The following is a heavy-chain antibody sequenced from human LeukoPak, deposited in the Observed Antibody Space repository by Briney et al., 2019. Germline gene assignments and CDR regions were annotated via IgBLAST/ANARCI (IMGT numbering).Heavy chain of an antibody. CDR2: IRYDGSNK. J-gene: IGHJ3*02. V-gene: IGHV3-30*02. CDR1: GSTFSSYG. CDR3: AKAAGITMVRGVIKDAFDI. D-gene: IGHD3-10*01. Sequence: PGGSLRLSCAASGSTFSSYGMHWVRQAPGKGLEWVAFIRYDGSNKYYADSVKGRFTISRDNSKNTLYLQMNSLRAEDTAVYYCAKAAGITMVRGVIKDAFDIWGQGTMVTVSS.